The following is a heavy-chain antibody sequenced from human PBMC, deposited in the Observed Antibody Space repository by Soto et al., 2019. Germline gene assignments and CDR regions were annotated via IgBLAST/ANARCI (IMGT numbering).Heavy chain of an antibody. CDR2: IWYDGSNK. Sequence: GGSLRLSCAASGFTFSSYGMHWVRQAPGKELEWVAVIWYDGSNKYYADSVKGRFTISRDNSKNTLYLQMNSLRAEDTAVYYCARVDSSSWYEIDYWGQGTLVTVSS. CDR1: GFTFSSYG. CDR3: ARVDSSSWYEIDY. D-gene: IGHD6-13*01. V-gene: IGHV3-33*01. J-gene: IGHJ4*02.